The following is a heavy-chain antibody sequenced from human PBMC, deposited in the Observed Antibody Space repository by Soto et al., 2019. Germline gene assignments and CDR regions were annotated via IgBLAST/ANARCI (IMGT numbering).Heavy chain of an antibody. Sequence: SVKVSCKASGGTFSSYAISWVRQAPGQGLEWMGGIIPIFGTANYAQKFQGRVTITADESTSTAYMELSSLRSEDTAVYYCARVPSVSGIAVAYFDYWGQGTLVTVLL. CDR2: IIPIFGTA. V-gene: IGHV1-69*13. CDR3: ARVPSVSGIAVAYFDY. J-gene: IGHJ4*02. CDR1: GGTFSSYA. D-gene: IGHD6-19*01.